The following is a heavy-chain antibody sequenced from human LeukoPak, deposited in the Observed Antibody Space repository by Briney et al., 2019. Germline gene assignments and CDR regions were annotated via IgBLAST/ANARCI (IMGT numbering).Heavy chain of an antibody. J-gene: IGHJ4*02. D-gene: IGHD2-15*01. V-gene: IGHV3-30*18. CDR2: ISYDGSDK. CDR1: GFTFRSYG. Sequence: GVSLRLSCAASGFTFRSYGMHWVRQPPGKGLEWVAVISYDGSDKYYADSVKGRFTISRDNAKNALYLQMNSLRPEDTAVYYCAKAGGHCSGGSCYSVPYWGQGTLVTVSS. CDR3: AKAGGHCSGGSCYSVPY.